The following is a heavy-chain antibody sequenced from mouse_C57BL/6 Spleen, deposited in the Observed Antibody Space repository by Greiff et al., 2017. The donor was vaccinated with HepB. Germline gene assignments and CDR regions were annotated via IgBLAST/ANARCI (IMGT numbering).Heavy chain of an antibody. D-gene: IGHD1-1*01. CDR1: GYSFTGYY. J-gene: IGHJ3*01. V-gene: IGHV1-42*01. CDR3: ARNYDGSSEFAY. CDR2: INPSTGGT. Sequence: EVQLQQSGPELVKPGASVKISCKASGYSFTGYYMNWVKQSPEKSLEWIGEINPSTGGTTYNQKFKAKATLTVDKSSSTAYMQLKSLTSEDSAVYYCARNYDGSSEFAYWGQGTLVTVSA.